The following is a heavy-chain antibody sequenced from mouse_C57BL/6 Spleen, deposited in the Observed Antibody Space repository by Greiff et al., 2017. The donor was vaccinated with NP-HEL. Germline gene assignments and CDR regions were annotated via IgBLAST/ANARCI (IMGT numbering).Heavy chain of an antibody. CDR3: ARRLGRGYFDV. CDR1: GFTFSSYA. D-gene: IGHD4-1*01. J-gene: IGHJ1*03. Sequence: EVKVEESGGGLVKPGGSLKLSCAASGFTFSSYAMSWVRQTPEKRLEWVATISDGGSYTYYPDNVKGRFTISRDNAKNNLYLQMSHLKSEDTAMYYCARRLGRGYFDVWGTGTTVTVSS. CDR2: ISDGGSYT. V-gene: IGHV5-4*03.